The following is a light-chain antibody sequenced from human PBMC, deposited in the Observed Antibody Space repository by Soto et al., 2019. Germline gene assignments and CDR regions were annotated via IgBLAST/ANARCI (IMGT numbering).Light chain of an antibody. J-gene: IGKJ2*01. Sequence: EIVMTQSPGTLSVSPGERATLSCRASQDININLAWYQQKPGQAPRLLIYSASTRAAGIPAQFSGTGSETDFTLTIYSMQSEDFAVYYCQQYDNWPPYTFGQGTRLEI. CDR1: QDININ. V-gene: IGKV3-15*01. CDR3: QQYDNWPPYT. CDR2: SAS.